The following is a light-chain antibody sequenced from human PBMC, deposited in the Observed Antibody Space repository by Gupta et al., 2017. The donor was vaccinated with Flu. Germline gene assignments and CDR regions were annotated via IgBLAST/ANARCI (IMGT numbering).Light chain of an antibody. V-gene: IGKV3-15*01. Sequence: PATLSGSPGERATLSCRARQSVSSNLAWYQQKPGQAPRLLIYGASTRATGIPGRFSGSGSGTEFTLTISSLQSEDFAVYYCQQENNWPWTFGQGTKVEIK. CDR1: QSVSSN. CDR3: QQENNWPWT. J-gene: IGKJ1*01. CDR2: GAS.